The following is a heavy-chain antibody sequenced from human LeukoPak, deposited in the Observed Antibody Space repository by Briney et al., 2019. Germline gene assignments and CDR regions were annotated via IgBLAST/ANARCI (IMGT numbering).Heavy chain of an antibody. D-gene: IGHD2-2*01. CDR1: GYTFTSYD. J-gene: IGHJ5*02. V-gene: IGHV1-8*01. CDR3: ARPYCSSTSCYYWFDP. Sequence: ASVKVSYKASGYTFTSYDINWVRQATGQGLEWMGWMNPNSGNTGYAQKFQGRVTMTRNTSISTAYMELSSLRSEDTAVYYCARPYCSSTSCYYWFDPWGQGNLVTVSS. CDR2: MNPNSGNT.